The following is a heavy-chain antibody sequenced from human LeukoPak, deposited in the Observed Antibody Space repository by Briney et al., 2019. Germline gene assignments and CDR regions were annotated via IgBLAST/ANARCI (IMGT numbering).Heavy chain of an antibody. J-gene: IGHJ6*03. V-gene: IGHV3-30*04. CDR1: GFTFSNYG. CDR2: ISSDGAEK. Sequence: GGSLRLSCEASGFTFSNYGLHWVRQTPGKGLEWVAAISSDGAEKHYADSVKGRFTISRDNSKSTLYLQMNSLRAEDTALYYCAREGHYDILTGYSPLEYYFYYMDVWGKGTTVTVSS. D-gene: IGHD3-9*01. CDR3: AREGHYDILTGYSPLEYYFYYMDV.